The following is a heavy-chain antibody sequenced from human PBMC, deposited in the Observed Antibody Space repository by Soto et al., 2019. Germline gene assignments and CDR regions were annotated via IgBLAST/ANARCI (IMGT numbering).Heavy chain of an antibody. V-gene: IGHV4-39*01. J-gene: IGHJ4*02. Sequence: PSETLSLTCSVSGDSINSDKYYWGWIRQPPGKGLEWIGSIYFRGNTYYNPSLQTRVTISLDKSKSQFSLKLNSVTAADSAVYNCARTPRLSGWSRDYYFDYWGQGTLVTVSS. D-gene: IGHD6-19*01. CDR2: IYFRGNT. CDR3: ARTPRLSGWSRDYYFDY. CDR1: GDSINSDKYY.